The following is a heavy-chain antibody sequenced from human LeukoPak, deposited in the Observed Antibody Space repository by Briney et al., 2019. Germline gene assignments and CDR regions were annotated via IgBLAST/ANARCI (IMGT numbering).Heavy chain of an antibody. CDR2: ISSDGSAK. V-gene: IGHV3-30-3*01. J-gene: IGHJ5*02. Sequence: PGGSLRLSCAASGFTFSSYAMHWVRQAPGKGLEWVAVISSDGSAKYYADSVKGRFTISRDNSKNTLYLQMNSLRAEDTAVYYCARSIAVTEGWFDPWGQGTLVTVSS. CDR1: GFTFSSYA. CDR3: ARSIAVTEGWFDP. D-gene: IGHD6-19*01.